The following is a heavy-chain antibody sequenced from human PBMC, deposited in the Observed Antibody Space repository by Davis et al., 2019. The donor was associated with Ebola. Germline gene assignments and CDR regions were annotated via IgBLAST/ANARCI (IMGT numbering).Heavy chain of an antibody. D-gene: IGHD4-17*01. CDR2: IWYDGSNK. J-gene: IGHJ6*02. Sequence: GESLRLSCAASGFTFSSYGMHWVRQAPGKGLEWVAVIWYDGSNKYYADSVKGRFTISRDNSKNTLYLQMNSLRAEDTAVYYCARSDYGDPYNYYYYGMDVWGQGTTVTVSS. V-gene: IGHV3-33*01. CDR1: GFTFSSYG. CDR3: ARSDYGDPYNYYYYGMDV.